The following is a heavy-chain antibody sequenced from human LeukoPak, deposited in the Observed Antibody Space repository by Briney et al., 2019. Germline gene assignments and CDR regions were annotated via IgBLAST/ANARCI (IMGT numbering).Heavy chain of an antibody. D-gene: IGHD3-10*01. Sequence: PSETLSLTCTVSGGSISSYYWSWIRQPPGKGLEWIGYIYYSGSTNYNPSLKSRVTISVDTSKNQFSLKLSSVTAADTAAYYCARVRHGSGSFSLDYWGQGTLVTVSS. J-gene: IGHJ4*02. CDR1: GGSISSYY. V-gene: IGHV4-59*01. CDR2: IYYSGST. CDR3: ARVRHGSGSFSLDY.